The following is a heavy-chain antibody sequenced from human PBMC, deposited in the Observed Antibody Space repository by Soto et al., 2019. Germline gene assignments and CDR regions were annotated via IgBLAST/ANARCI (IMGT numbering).Heavy chain of an antibody. CDR2: IYGSDDK. V-gene: IGHV2-5*01. J-gene: IGHJ4*02. D-gene: IGHD1-1*01. Sequence: QITLKESGPTLVKPTQTLTLTCTFSGFSLTTSAVAVGWIRQPPGKALEWLAIIYGSDDKFYSPSLKSRLTITKDNSTSQVVLTITNMVPVDTATYYCARRYDPYYFASWGQGTLVTVSS. CDR3: ARRYDPYYFAS. CDR1: GFSLTTSAVA.